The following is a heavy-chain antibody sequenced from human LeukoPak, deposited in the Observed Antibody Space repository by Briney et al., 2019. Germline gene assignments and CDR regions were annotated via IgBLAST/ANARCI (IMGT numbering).Heavy chain of an antibody. CDR1: GFNFGSYG. V-gene: IGHV3-33*01. D-gene: IGHD2-8*01. Sequence: GGSLRLSCGASGFNFGSYGMHWVRQAPDKGLEWVAFIFYDGSNKYYADSVKGRFTISRDNSKNTVSLQMNSLRAEDRAVYYCARGSNEDAAVLNPWGEGTLVIVPS. J-gene: IGHJ5*02. CDR3: ARGSNEDAAVLNP. CDR2: IFYDGSNK.